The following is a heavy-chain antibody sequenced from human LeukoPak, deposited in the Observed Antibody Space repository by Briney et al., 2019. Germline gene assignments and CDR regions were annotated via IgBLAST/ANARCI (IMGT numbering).Heavy chain of an antibody. J-gene: IGHJ4*02. Sequence: GASVKVSCKASGYTFTSYGISWVRQAPGQGLEWMGWISAYNGNTNYAQKLQGRVTMTTDTSTSTVYMELRSLRSDDTAVYYCARVWGPNWNYDYWGQGTLVTVSS. D-gene: IGHD1-7*01. V-gene: IGHV1-18*01. CDR1: GYTFTSYG. CDR2: ISAYNGNT. CDR3: ARVWGPNWNYDY.